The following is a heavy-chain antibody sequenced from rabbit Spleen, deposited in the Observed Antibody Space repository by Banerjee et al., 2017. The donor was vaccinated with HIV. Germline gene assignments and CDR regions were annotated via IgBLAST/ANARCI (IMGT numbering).Heavy chain of an antibody. Sequence: QEHLEESGGGLVQPGASLTLTCTASGFDFSSYGVSWVRQAPGKGLELIGCIDTGSRDFTYYASWAKGRFTISKTSSTTVTLQMTSLTAADTATYFCARDTGSSFSTYGMDLWGPGTLVTVS. CDR1: GFDFSSYG. CDR2: IDTGSRDFT. J-gene: IGHJ6*01. V-gene: IGHV1S45*01. D-gene: IGHD8-1*01. CDR3: ARDTGSSFSTYGMDL.